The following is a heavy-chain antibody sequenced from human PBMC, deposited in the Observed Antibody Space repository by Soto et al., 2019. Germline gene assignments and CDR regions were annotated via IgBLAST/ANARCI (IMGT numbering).Heavy chain of an antibody. Sequence: EVQLLESGGGLVQPGGSLRLSCAASGFPFSTSGMLWVRQPPGEGLEWVSAIGPNPANTNYRDSVKGRFTISRDNSRITVLLQMSALRSEDTARYYCATARHCSRDACPAAEWGQGTLVTVSS. D-gene: IGHD2-21*01. V-gene: IGHV3-23*01. CDR1: GFPFSTSG. CDR2: IGPNPANT. J-gene: IGHJ4*02. CDR3: ATARHCSRDACPAAE.